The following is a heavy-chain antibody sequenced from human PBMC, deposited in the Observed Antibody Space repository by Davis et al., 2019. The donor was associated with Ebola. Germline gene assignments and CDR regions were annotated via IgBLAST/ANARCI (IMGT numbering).Heavy chain of an antibody. CDR2: IRRGGDVT. J-gene: IGHJ6*04. Sequence: GESLKISCAASGFTFNTHSMNWVRQAPGKGLEWISYIRRGGDVTYYADSVKGRFTVSRDNAKNSLYLQMFRLRDEDTAVYYCVREAGGGSYADVWGKGTTVTVSS. CDR3: VREAGGGSYADV. V-gene: IGHV3-48*02. D-gene: IGHD1-26*01. CDR1: GFTFNTHS.